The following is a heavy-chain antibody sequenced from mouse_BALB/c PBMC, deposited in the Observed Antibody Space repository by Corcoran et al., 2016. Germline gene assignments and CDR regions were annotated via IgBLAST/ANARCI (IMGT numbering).Heavy chain of an antibody. J-gene: IGHJ3*01. D-gene: IGHD2-13*01. Sequence: QLQLVQSGPELMKPGETVQISCKASGYTFTNYGMNWVKQAPGKGLKWMGWINTYTGEPTYADDFKGRFAFSLETSASTAYLQLNNLRNEDMATYFCARDDSAWFAYWGQGTLVTVSA. CDR2: INTYTGEP. V-gene: IGHV9-1*02. CDR3: ARDDSAWFAY. CDR1: GYTFTNYG.